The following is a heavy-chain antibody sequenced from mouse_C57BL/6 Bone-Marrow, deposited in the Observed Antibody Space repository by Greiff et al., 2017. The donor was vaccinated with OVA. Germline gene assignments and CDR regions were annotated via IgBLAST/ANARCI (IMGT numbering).Heavy chain of an antibody. CDR1: GYTFTSYW. D-gene: IGHD2-3*01. J-gene: IGHJ1*03. CDR2: IDPSSGGT. V-gene: IGHV1-72*01. CDR3: ARRDGHYWYFDV. Sequence: QVQLQQPGAELVKPGASVKLSCKASGYTFTSYWMHWVKQRPGRGLEWIGRIDPSSGGTKYNEKFKGKATLTVDKTSSTAYMQLSSLTSEDSAVYYCARRDGHYWYFDVWGTGTTVTVSS.